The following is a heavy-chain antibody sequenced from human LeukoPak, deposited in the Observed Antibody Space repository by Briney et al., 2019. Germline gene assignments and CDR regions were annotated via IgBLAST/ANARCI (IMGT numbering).Heavy chain of an antibody. D-gene: IGHD5-12*01. J-gene: IGHJ4*02. CDR2: IYYSGST. Sequence: SQTLSLTCTVSGGSISSGDYYWSWIRQRPGKGLEWIGYIYYSGSTYYNPSLRSRVSISVDTSKNQFSLKLSSVTAADTAVYYCARAASDYDFVYWGQGTLVTVSS. V-gene: IGHV4-31*03. CDR3: ARAASDYDFVY. CDR1: GGSISSGDYY.